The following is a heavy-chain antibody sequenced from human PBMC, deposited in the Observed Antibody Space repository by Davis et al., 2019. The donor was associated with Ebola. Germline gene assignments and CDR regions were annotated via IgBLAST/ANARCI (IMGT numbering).Heavy chain of an antibody. D-gene: IGHD3-10*01. CDR2: INHSGST. V-gene: IGHV4-34*01. CDR1: GGSFSGYY. CDR3: ARAGVYRPYYFDY. J-gene: IGHJ4*02. Sequence: PSETLSLTCAVYGGSFSGYYWRWIRQPPGKGLEWIGEINHSGSTNYNPSLKSRVTISVDTSKNQFSLELSSVTAADTAVYYCARAGVYRPYYFDYWGQGTLVTVSS.